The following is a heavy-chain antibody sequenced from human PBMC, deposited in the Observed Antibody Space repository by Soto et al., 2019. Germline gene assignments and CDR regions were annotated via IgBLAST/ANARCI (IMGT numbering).Heavy chain of an antibody. CDR3: ARSDYCSSTSCYVAYYYYYMDV. Sequence: ASVKVSCKASGYTFTSYDINWVRQATGQGLEWMGWMNPNSGNTGYAQKFQGRVTMTRNTSISTAYMGLSSLRSEDTAVYYCARSDYCSSTSCYVAYYYYYMDVWGKGTTVTVSS. V-gene: IGHV1-8*01. D-gene: IGHD2-2*01. CDR1: GYTFTSYD. CDR2: MNPNSGNT. J-gene: IGHJ6*03.